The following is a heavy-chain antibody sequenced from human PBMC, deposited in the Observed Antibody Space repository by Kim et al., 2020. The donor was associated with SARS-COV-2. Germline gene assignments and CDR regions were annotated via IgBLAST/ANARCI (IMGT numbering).Heavy chain of an antibody. Sequence: KFQGRVTMTRDTSTSTVYMELSSLRSEDTAVYYCAREALRDSSSTSRFDYWGQGTLVTVSS. V-gene: IGHV1-46*01. J-gene: IGHJ4*02. CDR3: AREALRDSSSTSRFDY. D-gene: IGHD6-6*01.